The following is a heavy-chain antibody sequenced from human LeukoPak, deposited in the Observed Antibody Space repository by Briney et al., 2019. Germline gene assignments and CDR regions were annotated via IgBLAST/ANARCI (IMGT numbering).Heavy chain of an antibody. J-gene: IGHJ4*02. D-gene: IGHD6-19*01. V-gene: IGHV3-74*01. CDR2: INSDGSST. CDR1: GFTFRTYA. Sequence: GGSLRLSCAASGFTFRTYAMNWVRQAPGKGLVWVSRINSDGSSTSYADSVKGRFTISRDNAKNTLYLQMNSLRAEDTAVYYCARTGWSEDYWGQGTLVTVSS. CDR3: ARTGWSEDY.